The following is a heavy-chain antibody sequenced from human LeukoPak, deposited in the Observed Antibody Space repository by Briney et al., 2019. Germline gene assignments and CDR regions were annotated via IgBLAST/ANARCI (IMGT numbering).Heavy chain of an antibody. V-gene: IGHV3-21*01. J-gene: IGHJ4*02. CDR2: ISSSSSYI. CDR1: GFTFSSYS. Sequence: GGSLRLSCAASGFTFSSYSMNWVRQAPGKGLEWVSSISSSSSYINYADSVKGRFTISRDNAKNSLYLQMNSLRAEDTAVYYCARDAGQWLAQYYFDYWGQGTLVTVSS. CDR3: ARDAGQWLAQYYFDY. D-gene: IGHD6-19*01.